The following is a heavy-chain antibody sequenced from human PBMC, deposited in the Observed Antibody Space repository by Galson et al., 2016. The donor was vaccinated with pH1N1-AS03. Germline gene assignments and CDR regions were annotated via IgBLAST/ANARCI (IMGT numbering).Heavy chain of an antibody. J-gene: IGHJ6*02. CDR3: ARGTLETRDYYNGLDV. CDR1: GVSFSGYY. V-gene: IGHV4-34*01. Sequence: SETLSLTCDVSGVSFSGYYWSWIRQPPGKGLEWIGEINHSGGTNYNPSLKSRVTISVDTSRNRFSLKLNSVTAADTAVYYCARGTLETRDYYNGLDVWGQGATVTVSS. CDR2: INHSGGT. D-gene: IGHD5-24*01.